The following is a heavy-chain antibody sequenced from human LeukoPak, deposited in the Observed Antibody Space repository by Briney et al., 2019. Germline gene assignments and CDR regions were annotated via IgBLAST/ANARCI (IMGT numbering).Heavy chain of an antibody. CDR3: TRLAEQLVRADY. V-gene: IGHV3-73*01. CDR2: IRSKANSYAT. J-gene: IGHJ4*02. CDR1: GFTFSGSA. Sequence: GGSLRLSCAASGFTFSGSAMHWVRQASGKGLEWVGRIRSKANSYATAYAASVKGRFTISRDDSKNTAYLQMNSLKTEDTAVYYCTRLAEQLVRADYWGQGTLVTVSS. D-gene: IGHD6-13*01.